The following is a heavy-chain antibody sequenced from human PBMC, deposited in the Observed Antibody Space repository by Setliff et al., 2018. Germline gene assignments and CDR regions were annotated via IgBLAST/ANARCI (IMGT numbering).Heavy chain of an antibody. Sequence: PSETLSLTCAVSGYSISSGYYWGWIRQPPGKGLEWIGSIYHSGSTYYNPSLKSRVTISVDTSKNQFSLKLSSVTAADTAVYYCARDHGRITMVRGVLWGQGTLVTVS. CDR1: GYSISSGYY. J-gene: IGHJ4*02. D-gene: IGHD3-10*01. CDR2: IYHSGST. CDR3: ARDHGRITMVRGVL. V-gene: IGHV4-38-2*02.